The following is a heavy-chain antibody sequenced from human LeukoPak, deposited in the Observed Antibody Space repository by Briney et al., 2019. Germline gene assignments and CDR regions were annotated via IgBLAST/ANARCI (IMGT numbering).Heavy chain of an antibody. J-gene: IGHJ5*02. Sequence: SETLSLTCAVYGGSFSGYYWSWIRQPPGKGLEWIGEINHSGNTNYNPSLKSRVTISVDTSKNQFSLRLSSVTAADTAVYYCARDVYDYVGGSYRWGWFDPWGQGTLVTVSS. CDR2: INHSGNT. V-gene: IGHV4-34*01. CDR3: ARDVYDYVGGSYRWGWFDP. CDR1: GGSFSGYY. D-gene: IGHD3-16*02.